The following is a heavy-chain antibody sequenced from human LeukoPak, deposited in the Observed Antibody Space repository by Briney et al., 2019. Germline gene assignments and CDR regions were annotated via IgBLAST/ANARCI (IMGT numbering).Heavy chain of an antibody. CDR2: INHSGST. V-gene: IGHV4-34*01. J-gene: IGHJ5*02. Sequence: SETLSLTCAVYGGSFSGYYWSWIRQPPGKGLEWIGEINHSGSTNYNPSLKSRVTISVDTSKNQSSLKLSSVTAADTAVYYCASDHYRNSSGWPAGFDPWGQGTLVTVSS. D-gene: IGHD6-19*01. CDR3: ASDHYRNSSGWPAGFDP. CDR1: GGSFSGYY.